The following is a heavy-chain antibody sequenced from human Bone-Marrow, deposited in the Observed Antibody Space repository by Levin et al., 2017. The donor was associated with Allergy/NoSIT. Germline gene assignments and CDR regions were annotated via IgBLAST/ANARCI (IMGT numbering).Heavy chain of an antibody. CDR3: ARTARRADS. CDR2: VYYTGIT. Sequence: SETLSLTCTVSGASVTTQYWSWIRQPPGKGLEYIGYVYYTGITNYNPSLNSRVTMSVDTSKNQFSPTLRSVTAADTAVYYCARTARRADSWGRGTLVTVSS. CDR1: GASVTTQY. V-gene: IGHV4-59*02. J-gene: IGHJ4*02.